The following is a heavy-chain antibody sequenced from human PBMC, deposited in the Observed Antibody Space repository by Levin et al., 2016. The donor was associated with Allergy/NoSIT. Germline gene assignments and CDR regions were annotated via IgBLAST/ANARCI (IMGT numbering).Heavy chain of an antibody. D-gene: IGHD2-8*01. J-gene: IGHJ4*02. CDR1: GFSISDKY. Sequence: GESLKISCAASGFSISDKYMSWVRQAPGKGLEWVSTMYSAGSRYYADSVKGRFTISRDNSKNTLYLEMNSLRAEDTAVYYCARDADCTQDLCYTYFDYWGQGTLVTVSS. V-gene: IGHV3-53*01. CDR2: MYSAGSR. CDR3: ARDADCTQDLCYTYFDY.